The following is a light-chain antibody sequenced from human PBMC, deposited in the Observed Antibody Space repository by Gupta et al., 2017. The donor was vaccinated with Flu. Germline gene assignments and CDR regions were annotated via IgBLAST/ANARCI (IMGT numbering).Light chain of an antibody. CDR2: DAS. Sequence: PSSLSASVRDRVTVTCQASQDISNYLNWYQQKAGKAPKLLIYDASNLETGVPSRFSGSGSGTDFTFTISSLQPEDFATYFCQQYYNLPLTFAGGTKVEIK. CDR1: QDISNY. CDR3: QQYYNLPLT. J-gene: IGKJ4*01. V-gene: IGKV1-33*01.